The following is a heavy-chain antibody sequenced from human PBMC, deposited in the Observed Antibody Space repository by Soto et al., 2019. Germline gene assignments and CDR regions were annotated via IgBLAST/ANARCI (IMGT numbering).Heavy chain of an antibody. D-gene: IGHD2-2*01. J-gene: IGHJ4*02. CDR2: IYHSGRT. V-gene: IGHV4-4*02. CDR1: GGSISTNNW. Sequence: QVRLQESGPGLVKPSGTLSLTCAVSGGSISTNNWWSWVRQPPGKGMEWVVEIYHSGRTNYKPSLKSRVTISVDKSKNEFSLNLNSLTAADTAVYYCAKYVSTSGHFDYWGPGTLVTVSS. CDR3: AKYVSTSGHFDY.